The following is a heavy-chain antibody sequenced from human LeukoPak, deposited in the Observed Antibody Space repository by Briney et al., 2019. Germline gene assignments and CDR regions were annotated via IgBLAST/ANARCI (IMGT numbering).Heavy chain of an antibody. J-gene: IGHJ4*02. Sequence: GRSLSLSCAASGFTFSSYAMTWVRQAPGMGLEWVSSISDNAYTTYYADSVRGRFTISRDNSKNTLYLQMIGLRPEDTAVYSCAKYFYDSSGYYDAAPLDSWGQGTLVTVFS. D-gene: IGHD3-22*01. CDR3: AKYFYDSSGYYDAAPLDS. CDR2: ISDNAYTT. V-gene: IGHV3-23*01. CDR1: GFTFSSYA.